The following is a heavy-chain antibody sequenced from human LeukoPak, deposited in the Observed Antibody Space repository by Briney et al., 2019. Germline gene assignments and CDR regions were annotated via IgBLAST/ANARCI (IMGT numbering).Heavy chain of an antibody. V-gene: IGHV1-18*01. Sequence: ASVKVSCKASGYTFTSYGISWVRQAPGQGLEWMGWISAYNGNTNYAQKLQGRVTMTRDTSISTAYMELSRLRSDDTAVYYCARGVLYDSSGYYQKFGALEYFQHWGQGTLVTVSS. D-gene: IGHD3-22*01. CDR1: GYTFTSYG. CDR2: ISAYNGNT. CDR3: ARGVLYDSSGYYQKFGALEYFQH. J-gene: IGHJ1*01.